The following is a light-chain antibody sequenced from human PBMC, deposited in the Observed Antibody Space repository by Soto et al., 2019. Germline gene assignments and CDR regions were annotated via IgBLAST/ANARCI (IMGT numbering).Light chain of an antibody. V-gene: IGLV2-14*01. CDR2: DVN. CDR3: KSYTSSTTDV. Sequence: QSALTQPASVSGSPGQWITISCTGTGSDVGAYNYVSWHQQHPGKAPRLIIYDVNSRPSGVSNRFSGSKSGNTASLTISGLQVEDEADYYCKSYTSSTTDVFGTGTKVTVL. CDR1: GSDVGAYNY. J-gene: IGLJ1*01.